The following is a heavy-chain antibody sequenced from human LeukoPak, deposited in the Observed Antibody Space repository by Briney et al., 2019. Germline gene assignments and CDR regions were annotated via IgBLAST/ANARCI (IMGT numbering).Heavy chain of an antibody. CDR1: GYTFINYY. V-gene: IGHV1-46*01. D-gene: IGHD1-26*01. CDR3: ARETLVGISDGAFDY. Sequence: GASVEVSCKASGYTFINYYIHWVRQAPGQGLEWMGMINPSGGSTKYIQKFQGRVTMTRDMSTSTVYMDLNSLKSEDTAKYFCARETLVGISDGAFDYWGQGSLVTVSS. CDR2: INPSGGST. J-gene: IGHJ4*02.